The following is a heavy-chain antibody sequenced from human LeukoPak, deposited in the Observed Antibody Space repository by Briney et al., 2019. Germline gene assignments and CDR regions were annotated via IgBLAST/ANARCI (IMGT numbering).Heavy chain of an antibody. CDR2: ISGSGGST. CDR1: GFTFSSYA. V-gene: IGHV3-23*01. Sequence: GGSLRLSCAASGFTFSSYAMSWVRQTPGKGLEWVSAISGSGGSTYYADSVKGRLTISRDNSKNTLYLQMNSLGAEDTAVYYCANGYSEGRYCSSSSCALWNWGQGTLVTVSS. J-gene: IGHJ4*02. D-gene: IGHD2-2*01. CDR3: ANGYSEGRYCSSSSCALWN.